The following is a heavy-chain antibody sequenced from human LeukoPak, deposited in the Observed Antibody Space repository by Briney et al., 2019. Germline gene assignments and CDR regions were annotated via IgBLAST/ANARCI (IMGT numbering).Heavy chain of an antibody. J-gene: IGHJ4*02. CDR2: IYYSGST. CDR3: AREGVVEYYFDY. D-gene: IGHD2-2*01. CDR1: GGSISSSSYY. V-gene: IGHV4-39*07. Sequence: ASETLSLTCTVSGGSISSSSYYWGWIRQPPGKGLEWIGSIYYSGSTYYNPSLKSRVTISVDTSKNQFSLKLSSVTAADTAVYYCAREGVVEYYFDYWGQGTLVTVSS.